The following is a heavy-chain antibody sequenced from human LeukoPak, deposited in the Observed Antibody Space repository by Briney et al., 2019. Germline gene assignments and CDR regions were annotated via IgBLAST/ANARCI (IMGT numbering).Heavy chain of an antibody. Sequence: SGGSLRLSRAASGLHFTYYGMHWVRLAPGKGLEWVAVISYTGHKTYYADSVRGRFTVSRDKSKNTVYLQMNSLRTEDTAMYYCAKGRFDMLTTIVYCYHALNIGGRGTTVTVSS. D-gene: IGHD2/OR15-2a*01. CDR1: GLHFTYYG. CDR3: AKGRFDMLTTIVYCYHALNI. J-gene: IGHJ6*02. CDR2: ISYTGHKT. V-gene: IGHV3-30*18.